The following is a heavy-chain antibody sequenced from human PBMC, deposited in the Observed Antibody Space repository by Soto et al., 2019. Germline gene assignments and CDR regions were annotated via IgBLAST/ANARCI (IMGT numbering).Heavy chain of an antibody. CDR2: ITPILGTL. V-gene: IGHV1-69*01. CDR3: ARRRRHSFGDVNPTNWFDP. J-gene: IGHJ5*02. CDR1: GDTFTKYV. Sequence: QVQLVQSGAEVKQPGSSVKVSCKASGDTFTKYVVSWVRQAPGQGLEWMGGITPILGTLNYAQKFMGRFTIHADESATSVYMELTTLRSQDTAVYYCARRRRHSFGDVNPTNWFDPWGPGTLVTVSS. D-gene: IGHD3-10*01.